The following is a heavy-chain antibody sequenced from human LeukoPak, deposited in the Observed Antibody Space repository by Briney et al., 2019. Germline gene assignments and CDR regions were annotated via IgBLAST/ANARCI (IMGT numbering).Heavy chain of an antibody. D-gene: IGHD2-15*01. Sequence: PGGSLRLSCAASGFTFSSYGMHWVRQAPGKGLEWVAVISYDGSNKYYADSVKGRFTISRDNSKNTLYLQMNSLRAEDTAVYYCARDQKVVAATSEYFQHWGQGTLVTVSS. CDR3: ARDQKVVAATSEYFQH. J-gene: IGHJ1*01. V-gene: IGHV3-30*03. CDR2: ISYDGSNK. CDR1: GFTFSSYG.